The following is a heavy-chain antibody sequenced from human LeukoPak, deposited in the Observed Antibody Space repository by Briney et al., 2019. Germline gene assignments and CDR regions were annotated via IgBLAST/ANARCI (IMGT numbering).Heavy chain of an antibody. D-gene: IGHD6-13*01. Sequence: SVKVSCKASGGTFSSYAISWVRQAPGQGLEWMGGIIPIFGTANYAQKFQGSVTITADESTSTAYMELSSLRSEDTAVYYCATGSSPGPNLNYWGQGTLVTVSS. CDR1: GGTFSSYA. J-gene: IGHJ4*02. CDR2: IIPIFGTA. CDR3: ATGSSPGPNLNY. V-gene: IGHV1-69*13.